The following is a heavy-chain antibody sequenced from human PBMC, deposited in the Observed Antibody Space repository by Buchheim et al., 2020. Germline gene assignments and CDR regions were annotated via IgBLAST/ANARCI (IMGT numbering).Heavy chain of an antibody. Sequence: QVQLVQSGAEVKKPGASVKVSCKASGYTFTSYGISWVRQAPGQGLEWMGWISAYNGNTNYAQKLQGRVHMTTDTSTSPAYMELRSLRSDDTAVYYCARDEVYYDFWSGYHAAEYFQHWGQGTL. CDR2: ISAYNGNT. CDR3: ARDEVYYDFWSGYHAAEYFQH. CDR1: GYTFTSYG. J-gene: IGHJ1*01. D-gene: IGHD3-3*01. V-gene: IGHV1-18*01.